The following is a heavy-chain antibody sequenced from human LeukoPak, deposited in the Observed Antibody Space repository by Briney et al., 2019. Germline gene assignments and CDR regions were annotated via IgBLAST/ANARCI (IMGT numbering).Heavy chain of an antibody. CDR1: GYTFTGYY. J-gene: IGHJ4*02. D-gene: IGHD2-2*01. CDR3: ARLRLLRIPIGDFDY. V-gene: IGHV1-2*02. CDR2: INPNSGGT. Sequence: EASVKVSCKASGYTFTGYYMHWVRQAPGQGLEWMGWINPNSGGTNYAQKFQGRVTMTRDTSISTAYMELSRLRSDDTAVYYCARLRLLRIPIGDFDYWGQGTLVTVSS.